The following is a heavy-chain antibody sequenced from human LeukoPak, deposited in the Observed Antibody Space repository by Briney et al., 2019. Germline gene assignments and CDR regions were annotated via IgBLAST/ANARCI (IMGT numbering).Heavy chain of an antibody. Sequence: PSETLSLTCNVSGGSISNYYWSWIRQPPGKGLEWIGCMYHTGHTMYNSSLKSRVTMSLDTSKNHFSLRLSSVTAADTAVYYCARHPFATPFDYWGPGTLVTVSS. D-gene: IGHD2-15*01. V-gene: IGHV4-59*08. CDR1: GGSISNYY. CDR3: ARHPFATPFDY. J-gene: IGHJ4*02. CDR2: MYHTGHT.